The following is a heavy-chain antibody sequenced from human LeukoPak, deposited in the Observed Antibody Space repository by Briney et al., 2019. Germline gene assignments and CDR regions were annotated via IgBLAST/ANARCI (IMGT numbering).Heavy chain of an antibody. CDR3: ARGGYSYGNTFDY. Sequence: EASVKVSCKASGGTFSSYAISWVRQAPGQGLEWMGGIIPIFGTANYAQKFQGRVTITTDESTSTAYMELSSLRSEDTAVYYCARGGYSYGNTFDYWGQGTLVTVSS. CDR2: IIPIFGTA. V-gene: IGHV1-69*05. CDR1: GGTFSSYA. D-gene: IGHD5-18*01. J-gene: IGHJ4*02.